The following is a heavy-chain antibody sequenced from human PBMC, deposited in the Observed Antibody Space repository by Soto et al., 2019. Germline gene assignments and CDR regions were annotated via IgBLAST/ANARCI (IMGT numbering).Heavy chain of an antibody. Sequence: QVQLQESRPGLVEPSETLSLTCTVSGDSMSNSYWSWIRQSADKGLEWIGRISATGTTNYIPSFKSRITLSIDTSKNQFYLNLKFVTAADTAVYFCARDKSAAADIWGQGTPVTVS. V-gene: IGHV4-4*07. CDR3: ARDKSAAADI. CDR2: ISATGTT. CDR1: GDSMSNSY. J-gene: IGHJ3*02. D-gene: IGHD6-25*01.